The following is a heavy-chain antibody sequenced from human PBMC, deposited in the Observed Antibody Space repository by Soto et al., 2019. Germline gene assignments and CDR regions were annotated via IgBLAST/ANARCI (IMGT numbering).Heavy chain of an antibody. D-gene: IGHD6-19*01. CDR3: AKGLGTGWYFDY. Sequence: EVHLLDSGGHLVQPGGSLRLSCAASGFTFSSSAMTWVRQAPGKGLEWVSTISASGAGTYYADPVKGRFTISRDNSKNTLYLQMNSLRVEDTAVYYCAKGLGTGWYFDYWGQGTLVTVSS. CDR1: GFTFSSSA. J-gene: IGHJ4*02. V-gene: IGHV3-23*01. CDR2: ISASGAGT.